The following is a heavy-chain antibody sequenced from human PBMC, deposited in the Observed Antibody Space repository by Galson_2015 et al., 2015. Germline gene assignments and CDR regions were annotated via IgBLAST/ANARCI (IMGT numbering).Heavy chain of an antibody. D-gene: IGHD6-13*01. CDR3: AKGGTAAGTGLMDY. CDR1: GFTFSSYG. CDR2: ISYDGSNK. V-gene: IGHV3-30*18. Sequence: SLRLSCAASGFTFSSYGMHWVRQAPGKGLEWVAVISYDGSNKYYADSVKGRFTISGDNSKNTLYLQMNSLRAEDTAVYYCAKGGTAAGTGLMDYWGQGTLATVSS. J-gene: IGHJ4*02.